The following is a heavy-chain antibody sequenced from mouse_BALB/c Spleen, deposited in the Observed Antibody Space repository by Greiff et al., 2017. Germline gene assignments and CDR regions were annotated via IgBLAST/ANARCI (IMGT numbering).Heavy chain of an antibody. Sequence: VQLQQSGAELVRPGTSVKVSCKASGYAFTNYLIEWVKQRPGQGLEWIGVINPGSGGTNYNEKFKGKATLTADKSSSTAYMQLSSLTSDDSAFYFCARGGNFWYFDVWGAGTTVTVSS. J-gene: IGHJ1*01. CDR3: ARGGNFWYFDV. CDR1: GYAFTNYL. V-gene: IGHV1-54*01. CDR2: INPGSGGT. D-gene: IGHD2-1*01.